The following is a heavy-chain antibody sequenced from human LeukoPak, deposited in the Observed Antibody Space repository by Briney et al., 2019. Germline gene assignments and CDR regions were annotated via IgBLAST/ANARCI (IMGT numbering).Heavy chain of an antibody. D-gene: IGHD4-17*01. J-gene: IGHJ6*03. CDR2: INHSGST. CDR3: ARGRTGYYYYYMDV. CDR1: GGSFSGYY. V-gene: IGHV4-34*01. Sequence: SETLSLTCAVYGGSFSGYYWSWIRQPPGKGLEWIGEINHSGSTNYNPSLKSRVTISVDTSKNQFSLKLSSVTAADTAVYYCARGRTGYYYYYMDVWGKGTTVTVSS.